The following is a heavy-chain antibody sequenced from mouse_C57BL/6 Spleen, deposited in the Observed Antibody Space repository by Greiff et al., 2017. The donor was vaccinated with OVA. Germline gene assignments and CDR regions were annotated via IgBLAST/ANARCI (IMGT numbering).Heavy chain of an antibody. V-gene: IGHV3-6*01. CDR3: ARGDYGSRRGDY. CDR2: ISYDGSN. J-gene: IGHJ4*01. D-gene: IGHD1-1*01. CDR1: GYSITSGYY. Sequence: EVQVVESGPGLVKPSQSLSLTCSVTGYSITSGYYWNWIRQFPGNKLEWMGYISYDGSNNYNPSLKNRISITRDTSKNQFFLKLNSVTTEDTATYYCARGDYGSRRGDYWGQGTSVTVSS.